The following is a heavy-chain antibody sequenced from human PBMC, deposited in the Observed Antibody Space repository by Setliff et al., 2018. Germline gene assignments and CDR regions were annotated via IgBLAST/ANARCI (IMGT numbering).Heavy chain of an antibody. D-gene: IGHD3-22*01. Sequence: GASVKVSCKASGATFSSHGISWVRQAPGQGLEWMGGTIPMFGTTEYAQKFQGRLTIITDESTNTAFMQLSSLRSDDTAVYYCVREGVDSRSSTDYRCYMDVWGKGTTVTVSS. CDR2: TIPMFGTT. V-gene: IGHV1-69*05. CDR3: VREGVDSRSSTDYRCYMDV. J-gene: IGHJ6*03. CDR1: GATFSSHG.